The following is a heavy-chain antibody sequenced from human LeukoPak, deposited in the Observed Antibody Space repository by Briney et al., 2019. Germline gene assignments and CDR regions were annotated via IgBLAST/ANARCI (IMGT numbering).Heavy chain of an antibody. CDR2: IYYSGST. J-gene: IGHJ4*02. CDR3: ARRVPDYLDY. CDR1: GGSISSGGYY. Sequence: SGTLSLTCTVSGGSISSGGYYWSWIRQHPGKGLEWIGYIYYSGSTYYNPSLKSRVTISVDTSKNQFSLKLSSVTAADTAVYYCARRVPDYLDYWGQGTLVTVSS. V-gene: IGHV4-31*03.